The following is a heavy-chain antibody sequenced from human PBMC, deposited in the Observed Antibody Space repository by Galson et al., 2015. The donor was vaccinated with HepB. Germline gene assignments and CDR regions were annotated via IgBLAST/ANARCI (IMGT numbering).Heavy chain of an antibody. CDR3: SRGLSYILTRYYTGPNDY. V-gene: IGHV1-8*01. D-gene: IGHD3-9*01. Sequence: QSGAEVKKPGASVKVSCKASGYTFTNYDINWVRQAPGHGLEWMGWMNPNSGNTDYAQKFQGRVTMTRNTSVKTAYMELSSLRSDDTAVYYCSRGLSYILTRYYTGPNDYWGQGTLVTVSS. CDR2: MNPNSGNT. J-gene: IGHJ4*02. CDR1: GYTFTNYD.